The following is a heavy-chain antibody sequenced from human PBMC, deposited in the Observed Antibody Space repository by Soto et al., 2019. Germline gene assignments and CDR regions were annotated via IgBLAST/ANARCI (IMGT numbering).Heavy chain of an antibody. CDR1: GFTFSSYW. D-gene: IGHD3-3*01. J-gene: IGHJ3*02. CDR2: INSDGSST. V-gene: IGHV3-74*01. Sequence: QPGGSLRLSCAASGFTFSSYWMHWVRQAPGKGLVWVSRINSDGSSTSYADSVKGRFTISRDNAKNTLYLQMNSLRAEDTAVYYCMVLWSGYYYDAFDIWGQGTMVTVSS. CDR3: MVLWSGYYYDAFDI.